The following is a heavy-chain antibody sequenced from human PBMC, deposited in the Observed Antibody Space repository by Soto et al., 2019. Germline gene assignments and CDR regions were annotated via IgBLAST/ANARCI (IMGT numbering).Heavy chain of an antibody. CDR1: GGSLTNYG. Sequence: QVQLVQSGAEVKKPGSSVKVSCKASGGSLTNYGVSWVRQAPGQGLEWMGGIIPVFGTANYAQKFQGRVTIAADESKSKVFMDVRTLRSEDTPVYYCARGAATKLGVPNYYGMDVWGKGTTVTVSS. CDR3: ARGAATKLGVPNYYGMDV. V-gene: IGHV1-69*12. CDR2: IIPVFGTA. J-gene: IGHJ6*04. D-gene: IGHD2-15*01.